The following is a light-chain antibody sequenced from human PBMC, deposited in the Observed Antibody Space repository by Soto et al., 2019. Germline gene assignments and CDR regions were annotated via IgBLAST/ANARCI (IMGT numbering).Light chain of an antibody. J-gene: IGKJ1*01. CDR2: GAS. CDR3: HQYGNSPQT. CDR1: QTISSW. Sequence: DIQMTQSPSTLSGSVGDRVTITCRASQTISSWLAWYQQKPGKAPKSLIYGASTLQTGVPSRFSGSGSGTVFTLTINILEPDDFAVYYCHQYGNSPQTFGQGTKVDNK. V-gene: IGKV1-5*01.